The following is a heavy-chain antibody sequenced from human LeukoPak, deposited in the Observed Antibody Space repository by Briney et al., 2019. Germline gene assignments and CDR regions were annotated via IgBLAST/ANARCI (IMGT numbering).Heavy chain of an antibody. CDR2: ISGGST. V-gene: IGHV3-23*01. J-gene: IGHJ4*02. D-gene: IGHD6-13*01. CDR3: AKELGSWYDRLFDY. Sequence: GGSLRLSCAASGFTFSSYAMSWVRQAPGKGLEWVSVISGGSTYYADSVKGRFTISRDNSKNTMYLQMNSLRAEDTAVYYCAKELGSWYDRLFDYWGQGTPVTVSS. CDR1: GFTFSSYA.